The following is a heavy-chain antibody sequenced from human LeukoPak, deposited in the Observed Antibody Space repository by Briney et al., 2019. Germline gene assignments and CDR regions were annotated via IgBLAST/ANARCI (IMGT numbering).Heavy chain of an antibody. V-gene: IGHV3-23*01. D-gene: IGHD2-15*01. CDR2: ISGSGGST. Sequence: GGSLRLSCAASGFTFSSYAMSWVRQAPGKGLEWVSAISGSGGSTYYADSAKGRFTISRDNSKNTLYLQMNSLRAEDTAVYYCAKCRGYCSGGSCYSPPHDAFDIWGQGTMVTVSS. CDR3: AKCRGYCSGGSCYSPPHDAFDI. J-gene: IGHJ3*02. CDR1: GFTFSSYA.